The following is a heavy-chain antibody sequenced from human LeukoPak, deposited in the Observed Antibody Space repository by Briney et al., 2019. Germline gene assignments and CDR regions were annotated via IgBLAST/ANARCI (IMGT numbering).Heavy chain of an antibody. CDR2: INHSGST. CDR3: ARPRIVGAPGYFQH. J-gene: IGHJ1*01. D-gene: IGHD1-26*01. V-gene: IGHV4-34*01. CDR1: GASFSGYY. Sequence: PSETLSLTCAVYGASFSGYYWSWIRQPPGKGLEWIGEINHSGSTNYNPSLKSRVTISVDTSKNQFSLKLSSVTAADTAVYYCARPRIVGAPGYFQHWGQGTLATVSS.